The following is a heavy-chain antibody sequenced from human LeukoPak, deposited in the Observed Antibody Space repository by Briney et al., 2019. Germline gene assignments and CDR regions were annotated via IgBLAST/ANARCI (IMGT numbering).Heavy chain of an antibody. CDR2: ISGSGGST. Sequence: GGSLRLSCAASGFTFSSYAMSWVRQAPGKGLEWVSAISGSGGSTYYADSVKGRFTISRDNSKNTLYLQMNSQRDEDTAVYYCAKVESFSRWYFDYWGQGTLVTVSS. V-gene: IGHV3-23*01. D-gene: IGHD2-15*01. CDR1: GFTFSSYA. J-gene: IGHJ4*02. CDR3: AKVESFSRWYFDY.